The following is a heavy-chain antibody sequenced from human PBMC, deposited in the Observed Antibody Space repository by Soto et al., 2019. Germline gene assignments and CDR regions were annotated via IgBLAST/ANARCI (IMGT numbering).Heavy chain of an antibody. Sequence: GGSLRLSCAASGFTFSSYAMSWVRQAPGKGLEWVPAISGSGGSTYYADSVKGRFTISRDNSKNTLYLQMNSLRAEDTAVYYCAKVLSSVFGPFDYWGQGTLVTVSS. J-gene: IGHJ4*02. D-gene: IGHD3-3*01. V-gene: IGHV3-23*01. CDR1: GFTFSSYA. CDR3: AKVLSSVFGPFDY. CDR2: ISGSGGST.